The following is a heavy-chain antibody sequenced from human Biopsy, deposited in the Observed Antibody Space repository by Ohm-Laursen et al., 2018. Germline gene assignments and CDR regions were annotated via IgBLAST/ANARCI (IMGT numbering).Heavy chain of an antibody. J-gene: IGHJ4*02. CDR1: GYSFTSYY. V-gene: IGHV1-46*01. Sequence: SVKVSCKASGYSFTSYYMHWVRQAPGQGLEWMGMINPNGSTTSYPQIFQGRVTMTRDTSKSTVYMELSSLRSADTAVYFCARNTGWYGDLYYFDYWGQGTLVTVSS. D-gene: IGHD6-19*01. CDR2: INPNGSTT. CDR3: ARNTGWYGDLYYFDY.